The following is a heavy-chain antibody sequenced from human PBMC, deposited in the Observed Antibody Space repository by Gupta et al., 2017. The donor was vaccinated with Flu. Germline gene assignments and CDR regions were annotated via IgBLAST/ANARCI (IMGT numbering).Heavy chain of an antibody. CDR2: LHSSGST. Sequence: DWIATLHSSGSTFYNPSLNSRVTISADTSKNLFSLILRSVTAADTAFYYCARLPTGFPNWFDPWGRGILVTVSS. D-gene: IGHD3-9*01. CDR3: ARLPTGFPNWFDP. J-gene: IGHJ5*02. V-gene: IGHV4-39*01.